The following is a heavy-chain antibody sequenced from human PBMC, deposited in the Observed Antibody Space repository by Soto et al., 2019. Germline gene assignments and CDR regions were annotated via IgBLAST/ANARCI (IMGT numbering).Heavy chain of an antibody. CDR3: ARRRDLGNWFDP. CDR2: MNPNSGNT. D-gene: IGHD7-27*01. Sequence: QVQLVQSGAEVKKPGASVKVSCKASGYTFTSYDINWVRQATGQGLEWMGWMNPNSGNTGYAQKFQGRVTMTRNTYRNTAYIELSSLSSEDTAVYYCARRRDLGNWFDPWGQGTLVTVSS. J-gene: IGHJ5*02. CDR1: GYTFTSYD. V-gene: IGHV1-8*01.